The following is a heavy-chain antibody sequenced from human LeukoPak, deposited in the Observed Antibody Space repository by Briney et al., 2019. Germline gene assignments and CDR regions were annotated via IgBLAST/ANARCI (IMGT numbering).Heavy chain of an antibody. Sequence: SETPSLTCSVSGVSISHYYWTWIRQPAGKGLEWIGRFYASGTMIYNPSLKSRVAMPADTSKNQFSLMVTSVAAADTAVYYCARGSYGYIDYWGQGILVTVSS. CDR1: GVSISHYY. J-gene: IGHJ4*02. CDR2: FYASGTM. V-gene: IGHV4-4*07. CDR3: ARGSYGYIDY. D-gene: IGHD3-16*01.